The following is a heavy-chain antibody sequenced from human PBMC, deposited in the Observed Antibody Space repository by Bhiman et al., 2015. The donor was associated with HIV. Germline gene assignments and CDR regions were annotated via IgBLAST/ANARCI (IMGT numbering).Heavy chain of an antibody. D-gene: IGHD2-2*01. Sequence: EVQLVESGGGLVKPGGSLRLSCAASGFTFSNAWMNWVRQAPGKGVEWVGRIKSKTDGGTTDYAAPVKGRFTISRDDSKNTLYLQMNSLKTEDTAVYYCTTSPAILYYFDYWGQGTLVTVSS. CDR2: IKSKTDGGTT. J-gene: IGHJ4*02. V-gene: IGHV3-15*01. CDR3: TTSPAILYYFDY. CDR1: GFTFSNAW.